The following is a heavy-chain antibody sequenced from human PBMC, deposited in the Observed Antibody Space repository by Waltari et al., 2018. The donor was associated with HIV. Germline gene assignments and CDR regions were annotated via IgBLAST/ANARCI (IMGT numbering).Heavy chain of an antibody. J-gene: IGHJ4*02. D-gene: IGHD2-15*01. CDR1: GFTFSNYA. Sequence: EVQLLESGGGLVQPGGSLRLSCAASGFTFSNYAVSWVRQAPGKGLEWVSGISGRGGSTYYRDSVKGRFTISRDNSKNTLYLQMNSLRAEDTAIYYCARDGRTVAYFDYWGQGTLVTVSS. V-gene: IGHV3-23*01. CDR2: ISGRGGST. CDR3: ARDGRTVAYFDY.